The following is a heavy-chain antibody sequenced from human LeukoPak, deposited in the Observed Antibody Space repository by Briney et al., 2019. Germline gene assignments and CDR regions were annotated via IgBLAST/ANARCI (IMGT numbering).Heavy chain of an antibody. D-gene: IGHD3-16*01. J-gene: IGHJ6*02. CDR3: ARGLGGRGPTSYYYYYYGMDV. V-gene: IGHV3-30-3*01. Sequence: GGSLRLSCAASGFTFSSYAMHWVRQAPGKGLEWVAVISYDGSNKYYADSVKGRFTISRDNSKNTLYLQMNSLRAEDTAVYYCARGLGGRGPTSYYYYYYGMDVWGQGTTVTVSS. CDR1: GFTFSSYA. CDR2: ISYDGSNK.